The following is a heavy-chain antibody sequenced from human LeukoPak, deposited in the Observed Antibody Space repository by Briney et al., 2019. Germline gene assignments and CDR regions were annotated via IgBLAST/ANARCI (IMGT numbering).Heavy chain of an antibody. V-gene: IGHV3-30*18. CDR3: AKSPVSSCRGSFCYPFDY. J-gene: IGHJ4*02. CDR1: GFTFSSYG. CDR2: ISYDGSNR. D-gene: IGHD2-15*01. Sequence: GGSLRLSCAASGFTFSSYGMHWVRQAPGKGLEWVAVISYDGSNRYYADSVKGRFTISRDTSKNTLYLQMNTLRAEDTAVYFCAKSPVSSCRGSFCYPFDYWGQGNLVTVSS.